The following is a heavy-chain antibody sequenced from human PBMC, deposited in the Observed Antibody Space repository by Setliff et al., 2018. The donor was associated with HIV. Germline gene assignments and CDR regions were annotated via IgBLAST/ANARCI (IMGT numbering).Heavy chain of an antibody. D-gene: IGHD6-19*01. CDR1: GDSVSSNSAA. Sequence: PSPTLSLTCAISGDSVSSNSAAWNWIRQSPARGLEWLGRTYYRSKWYYNYAVSVKSRITINPDTSKNRFSLHLNSVTPDDTAVYYCARGSYGSVLLWGQGTLVTVSS. V-gene: IGHV6-1*01. J-gene: IGHJ4*02. CDR2: TYYRSKWYY. CDR3: ARGSYGSVLL.